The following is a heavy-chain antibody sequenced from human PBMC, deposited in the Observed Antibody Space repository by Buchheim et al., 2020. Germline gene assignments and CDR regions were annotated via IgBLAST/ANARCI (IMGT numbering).Heavy chain of an antibody. Sequence: QVQLVESGGGVVQPGRSLRLSCAASGFTFSSYGMHWVRQAPGKGLEWVAVISYDGSNKYYADSVKGRFTISRDNSKNTLYLQMNSLRAEDTAVYYCAKEHYYDSSGWPDYWGQGTL. V-gene: IGHV3-30*18. J-gene: IGHJ4*02. CDR1: GFTFSSYG. CDR2: ISYDGSNK. D-gene: IGHD3-22*01. CDR3: AKEHYYDSSGWPDY.